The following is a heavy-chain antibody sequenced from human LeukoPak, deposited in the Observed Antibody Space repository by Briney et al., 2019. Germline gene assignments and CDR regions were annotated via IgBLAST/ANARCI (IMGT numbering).Heavy chain of an antibody. V-gene: IGHV1-18*01. Sequence: GASVKVSCKASGYTFTSYGISWVRQAPGQGLEWMGWISAYNGNTNYAQKLQGRVTMTTDTSTSTAYMELRSLRSDDTAVYYCARDFEYCSGGSCPDYNWFDPWGQGTLVTVSS. J-gene: IGHJ5*02. CDR3: ARDFEYCSGGSCPDYNWFDP. D-gene: IGHD2-15*01. CDR1: GYTFTSYG. CDR2: ISAYNGNT.